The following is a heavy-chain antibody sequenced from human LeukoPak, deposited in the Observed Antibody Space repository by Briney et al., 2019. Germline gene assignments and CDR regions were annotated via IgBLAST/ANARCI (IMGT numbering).Heavy chain of an antibody. Sequence: PSETLSLTCAVYGGSFSGYYWSWIRQPPGKGLEWIGEINHSGSTNYNPSLKSRGIILVDTSKNQCYLKLSSVTAADTAVYYCARDNSSSWYYYYYYMDVWGKGTTVTVSS. CDR1: GGSFSGYY. V-gene: IGHV4-34*01. D-gene: IGHD6-13*01. CDR3: ARDNSSSWYYYYYYMDV. J-gene: IGHJ6*03. CDR2: INHSGST.